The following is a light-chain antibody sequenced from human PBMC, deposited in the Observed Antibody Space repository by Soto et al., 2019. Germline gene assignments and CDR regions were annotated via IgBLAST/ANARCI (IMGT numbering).Light chain of an antibody. CDR2: AAS. CDR3: QQANSFPFT. Sequence: DIQMTQSPSSVSASAGDRVTITCRARQGISSWLAWYQQKQGKAPNILIYAASSLQSGVPSRFNSSGSGTDFTLTISSLQPEAFATYYCQQANSFPFTFGPGTKVDIK. V-gene: IGKV1-12*01. J-gene: IGKJ3*01. CDR1: QGISSW.